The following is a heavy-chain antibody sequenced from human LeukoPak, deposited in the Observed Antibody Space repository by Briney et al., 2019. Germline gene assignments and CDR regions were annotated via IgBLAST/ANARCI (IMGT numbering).Heavy chain of an antibody. D-gene: IGHD6-19*01. CDR2: ITSSSSYI. J-gene: IGHJ6*03. CDR1: GMTFSNYW. CDR3: AKGSKAVLFTRDYYLDV. V-gene: IGHV3-21*01. Sequence: PGGSPRLSCAASGMTFSNYWMSWVRQAPGKGLEWVSSITSSSSYIYYADSVKGRFTISRDNAKNSLYLQMNSLRAEDTAVYYCAKGSKAVLFTRDYYLDVWGKGTTVTISS.